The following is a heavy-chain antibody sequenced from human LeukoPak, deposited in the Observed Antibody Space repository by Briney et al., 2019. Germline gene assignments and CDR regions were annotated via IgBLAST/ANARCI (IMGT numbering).Heavy chain of an antibody. Sequence: SVKVSCKASGGTFSNDAINWVRQAPGQGLEWMGRIVPVLGFTNFPQRFEGRVTLTADTSTITAYMELSSLTSDDTAVYYCAREIGGGPYYFDYWGQGTLVTVSS. CDR2: IVPVLGFT. D-gene: IGHD2/OR15-2a*01. CDR3: AREIGGGPYYFDY. J-gene: IGHJ4*02. V-gene: IGHV1-69*04. CDR1: GGTFSNDA.